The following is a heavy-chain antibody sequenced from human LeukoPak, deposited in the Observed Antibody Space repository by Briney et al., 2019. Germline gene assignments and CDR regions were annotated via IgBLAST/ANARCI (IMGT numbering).Heavy chain of an antibody. CDR1: GFVVRKNH. V-gene: IGHV3-53*01. J-gene: IGHJ4*01. Sequence: GSLRPSCEASGFVVRKNHMGWVRQAPGKGLEWVSLIYSGGDTSYADSVKGRFTISRDRSKNTLYLQMKSLRAEDTAVYFCARALHSYGLSYYFDFWGQGTLLTVSS. CDR3: ARALHSYGLSYYFDF. D-gene: IGHD3-16*01. CDR2: IYSGGDT.